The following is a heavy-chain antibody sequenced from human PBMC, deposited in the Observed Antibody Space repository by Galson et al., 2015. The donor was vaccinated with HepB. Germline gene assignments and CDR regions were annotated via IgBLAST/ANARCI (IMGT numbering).Heavy chain of an antibody. J-gene: IGHJ5*02. Sequence: SVKVSCKASGYTFSSYGFSWVRQAPGQGLEWMGWISGYSGDTNYAQKLQGRVTMTRDISTSTAYMELRSLRSDDTAVYYCAREGQLEPWSQGTLVTVSS. D-gene: IGHD1-1*01. CDR2: ISGYSGDT. CDR1: GYTFSSYG. CDR3: AREGQLEP. V-gene: IGHV1-18*01.